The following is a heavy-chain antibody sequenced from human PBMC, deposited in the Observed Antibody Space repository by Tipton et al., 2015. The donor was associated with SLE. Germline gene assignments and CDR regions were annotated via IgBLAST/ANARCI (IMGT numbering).Heavy chain of an antibody. Sequence: LRLSCTVSGGSISSYYWSWIRQPPGKGLEWIGYIYYSGSTNYNPSLKSRVTISVDTSKNQFSLKLSSVTAADTAVYFCARDPFRTGKDDALDIWGQGTVVTVSS. D-gene: IGHD3/OR15-3a*01. CDR2: IYYSGST. CDR1: GGSISSYY. CDR3: ARDPFRTGKDDALDI. J-gene: IGHJ3*02. V-gene: IGHV4-59*01.